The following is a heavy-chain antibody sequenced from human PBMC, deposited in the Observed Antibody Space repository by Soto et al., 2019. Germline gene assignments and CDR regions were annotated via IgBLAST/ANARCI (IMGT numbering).Heavy chain of an antibody. Sequence: ASVKVSCKASGGTFSSYAISWVRQAPGQGLEWMGGIIPIFGTANYAQKFQGRVTITADESTSTAYMELSSLRSEDTAVYYCARYILTGNDAFDIWGQATMVTVSS. CDR1: GGTFSSYA. D-gene: IGHD3-9*01. CDR3: ARYILTGNDAFDI. CDR2: IIPIFGTA. V-gene: IGHV1-69*13. J-gene: IGHJ3*02.